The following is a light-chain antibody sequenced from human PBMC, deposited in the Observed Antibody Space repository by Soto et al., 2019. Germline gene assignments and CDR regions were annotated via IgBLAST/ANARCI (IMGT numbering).Light chain of an antibody. J-gene: IGKJ4*01. V-gene: IGKV1-39*01. CDR1: QSIDIW. Sequence: NLSLAFVSASKRDRVTVTCRSSQSIDIWLAWYQQKPGKAPKLLIYAASSLQSGVPSRFSGSGSGTDFTLTISSLQPENFATYYCQQSYSTPLAFGGGTMVDI. CDR3: QQSYSTPLA. CDR2: AAS.